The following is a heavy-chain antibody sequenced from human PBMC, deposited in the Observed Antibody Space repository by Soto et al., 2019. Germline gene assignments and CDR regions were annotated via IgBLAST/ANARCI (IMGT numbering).Heavy chain of an antibody. CDR2: IWYDGSNK. J-gene: IGHJ4*02. V-gene: IGHV3-33*01. D-gene: IGHD6-13*01. CDR3: ARDLSYRSWSLPTYYFDY. CDR1: GFTFSSYG. Sequence: QVQLVESGGGVVQPGRSLRLSCAASGFTFSSYGMHWVRQAPGKGLEWVAVIWYDGSNKYYADSVKGRFTISRDNSKNTLYLQMNSLRAEDTAVYYCARDLSYRSWSLPTYYFDYWGQGTLVTVSS.